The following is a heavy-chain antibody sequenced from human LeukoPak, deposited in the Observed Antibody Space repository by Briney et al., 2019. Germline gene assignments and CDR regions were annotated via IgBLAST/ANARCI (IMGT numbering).Heavy chain of an antibody. CDR1: GFTFSNYW. J-gene: IGHJ4*02. D-gene: IGHD2-15*01. Sequence: GGSLRLSCAASGFTFSNYWMHWVRQAPGKGLVWVSRINSDGSNTNYADSVKGRFTISRDNAKNTLYLQMNSLRAEDTAVYYCARDWCSGGNCYQYYFDYWGQGTLVTVSS. CDR3: ARDWCSGGNCYQYYFDY. V-gene: IGHV3-74*01. CDR2: INSDGSNT.